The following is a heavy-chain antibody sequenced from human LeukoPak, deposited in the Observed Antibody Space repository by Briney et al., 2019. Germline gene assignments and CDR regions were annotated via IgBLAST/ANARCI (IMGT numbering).Heavy chain of an antibody. D-gene: IGHD6-13*01. V-gene: IGHV3-23*01. J-gene: IGHJ4*02. CDR1: GFTFTTYA. Sequence: GGPLRLSCAASGFTFTTYAMSWVRQAPGKGLEWVSAISGRGDNTYYADSAKGRFTSSRDNSKNTLYLQMNSLRAEDTAVYYCAKKGAAGMNFDYWGQGTLVTVSS. CDR3: AKKGAAGMNFDY. CDR2: ISGRGDNT.